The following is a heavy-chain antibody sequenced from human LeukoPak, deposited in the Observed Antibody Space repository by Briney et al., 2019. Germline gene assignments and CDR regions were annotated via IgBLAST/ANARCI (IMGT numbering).Heavy chain of an antibody. V-gene: IGHV3-21*01. D-gene: IGHD3-10*01. Sequence: GSLRLSCAASGFTFSSYSMNWVRQAPGKGLEWVSSISSSSSYIYYADSVKGRFTISRDNAKNSLYLQMNSLRAEDTAVYYCARGREFGYDYYYGMDVWGQGTTVTVSS. CDR3: ARGREFGYDYYYGMDV. CDR2: ISSSSSYI. CDR1: GFTFSSYS. J-gene: IGHJ6*02.